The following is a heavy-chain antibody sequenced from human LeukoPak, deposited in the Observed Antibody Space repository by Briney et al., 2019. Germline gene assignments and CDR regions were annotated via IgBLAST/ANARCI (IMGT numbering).Heavy chain of an antibody. Sequence: SETLSLPCTVSGGSISHDYWSWIRQPPGKGLEWIGFIHFSGITKYNPSLESRVSISVDTSKNQFCLNLNSVTAADTAVYYCARHLKGMMTCFHYWGQGTRVTVSS. D-gene: IGHD3-16*01. V-gene: IGHV4-59*08. CDR2: IHFSGIT. CDR3: ARHLKGMMTCFHY. CDR1: GGSISHDY. J-gene: IGHJ4*02.